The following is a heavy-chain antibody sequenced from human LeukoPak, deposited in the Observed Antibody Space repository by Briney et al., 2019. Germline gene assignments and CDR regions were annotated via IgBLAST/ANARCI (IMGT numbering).Heavy chain of an antibody. CDR2: ISGSGGST. D-gene: IGHD3-10*01. J-gene: IGHJ4*02. Sequence: PGGSLRLSCAASGFTFSSYAMGWVRQAPGKGLEWVSAISGSGGSTYYADSVKGRFTISRDNSKNTLYLQMNSLRAEDTAVYYCAKIGGGSGSTFDYWGQGTLVTVSS. CDR1: GFTFSSYA. CDR3: AKIGGGSGSTFDY. V-gene: IGHV3-23*01.